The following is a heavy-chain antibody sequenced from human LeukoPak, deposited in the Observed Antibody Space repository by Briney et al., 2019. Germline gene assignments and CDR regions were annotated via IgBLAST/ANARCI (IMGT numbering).Heavy chain of an antibody. Sequence: ASVKVSCKASGYTFTSYGISWVRQAPGQGLEWMGWISAYNGNTNYAQKLQGRVTMTTDTSTSTAYMELRSLRSEDTAVYYCAKEFGGSSSWYSYFDYWGQGTLVTVSS. D-gene: IGHD6-13*01. V-gene: IGHV1-18*01. CDR1: GYTFTSYG. CDR2: ISAYNGNT. CDR3: AKEFGGSSSWYSYFDY. J-gene: IGHJ4*02.